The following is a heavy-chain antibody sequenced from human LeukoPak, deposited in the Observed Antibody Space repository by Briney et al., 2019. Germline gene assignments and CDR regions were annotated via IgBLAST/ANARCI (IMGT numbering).Heavy chain of an antibody. CDR2: ISSSSSYI. J-gene: IGHJ4*02. CDR1: GFTFSSYS. D-gene: IGHD3-22*01. CDR3: ASHDYDSSGYYRTYYFDY. Sequence: PGGSLRLSCAASGFTFSSYSMNWVRQAPGKGLEWVSSISSSSSYIYYADSVKGRFTISRDNAKNSLYLQMNSLRAEDTAVYYCASHDYDSSGYYRTYYFDYWGQGTLVTVSS. V-gene: IGHV3-21*01.